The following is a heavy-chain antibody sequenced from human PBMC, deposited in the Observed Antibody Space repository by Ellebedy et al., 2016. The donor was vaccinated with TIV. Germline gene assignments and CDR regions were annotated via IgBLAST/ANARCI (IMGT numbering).Heavy chain of an antibody. J-gene: IGHJ3*01. Sequence: GGSLRLSXVVSGFTFRSYPMHWVRQAPGKGLEWVALISYEGSNKRYADFAQGRLTISRDNSKNTLYLHLNNLRVEDTAVYYCARERNSYAALDVWGQGTTVAISS. V-gene: IGHV3-30-3*01. CDR3: ARERNSYAALDV. D-gene: IGHD3-16*01. CDR2: ISYEGSNK. CDR1: GFTFRSYP.